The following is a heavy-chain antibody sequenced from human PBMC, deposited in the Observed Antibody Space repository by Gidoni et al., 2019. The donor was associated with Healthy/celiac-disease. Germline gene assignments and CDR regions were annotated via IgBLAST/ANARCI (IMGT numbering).Heavy chain of an antibody. D-gene: IGHD2-15*01. CDR2: MNTNSGNT. V-gene: IGHV1-8*01. Sequence: QVQLVQSGAEVKKPGASVKVSCKASGYTFTSYDINWVRQATGQGLEWMGWMNTNSGNTGYAQKFQGRVTMTRNTSISTAYMELSSLRSEDTAVYYCATDLAVVAATPVDYWGQGTLVTVSS. J-gene: IGHJ4*02. CDR3: ATDLAVVAATPVDY. CDR1: GYTFTSYD.